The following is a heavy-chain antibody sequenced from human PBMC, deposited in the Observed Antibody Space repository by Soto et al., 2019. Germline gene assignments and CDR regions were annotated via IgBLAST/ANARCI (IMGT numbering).Heavy chain of an antibody. D-gene: IGHD3-22*01. V-gene: IGHV4-30-4*01. CDR2: IYYSGSA. CDR3: AREVYYDRAFDI. J-gene: IGHJ3*02. CDR1: GGSISSGDYY. Sequence: PSETLSLTCTVSGGSISSGDYYWTWMRQPPGKGLEWIGYIYYSGSAFYNPSLKSRVTMSVDTSKNQFSLKLSSVTAADTAVYYCAREVYYDRAFDIWGQGTMVTVSS.